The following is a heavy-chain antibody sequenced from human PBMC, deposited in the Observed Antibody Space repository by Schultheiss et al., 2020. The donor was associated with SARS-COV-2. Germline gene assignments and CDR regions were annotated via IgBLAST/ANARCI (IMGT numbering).Heavy chain of an antibody. CDR1: GFTVSSNY. Sequence: GESLKISCAASGFTVSSNYMDWVRQAPGKGLEWVGRIRNKANSYTTDPAASVKGRFTISRDDSKNSLFLQMNSLKTEDTAVYYCAREQIAMVAFDIWGQGTMVTVSS. V-gene: IGHV3-72*01. CDR3: AREQIAMVAFDI. J-gene: IGHJ3*02. D-gene: IGHD5-18*01. CDR2: IRNKANSYTT.